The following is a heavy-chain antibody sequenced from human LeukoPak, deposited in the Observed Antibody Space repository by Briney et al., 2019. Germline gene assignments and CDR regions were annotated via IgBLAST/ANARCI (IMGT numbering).Heavy chain of an antibody. CDR3: ARDEMEQLVLSGFGWFDP. CDR2: ISDDGSNK. Sequence: GGSLRLSCAASGFTFSSYAMHWVRQAPGKGVEWGAVISDDGSNKYYADSVKGRFTISRDNSKNTLYLQMNSLRAEDTAVHYCARDEMEQLVLSGFGWFDPWGQGTLVTVSS. D-gene: IGHD6-6*01. CDR1: GFTFSSYA. J-gene: IGHJ5*02. V-gene: IGHV3-30*04.